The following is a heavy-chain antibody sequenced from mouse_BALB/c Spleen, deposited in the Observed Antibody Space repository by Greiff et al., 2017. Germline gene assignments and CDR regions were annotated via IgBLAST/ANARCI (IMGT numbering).Heavy chain of an antibody. V-gene: IGHV5-12-1*01. Sequence: EVKLMESGGGLVKPGGSLKLSCAASGFAFSSYDMSWVRQTPEKRLEWVAYISSGGGSTYYPDTVKGRFTISRDNAKNTLYLQMSALKSEDTAMCFCARLDVYSLYAIDTWGVRASETVSS. CDR2: ISSGGGST. J-gene: IGHJ4*01. CDR1: GFAFSSYD. CDR3: ARLDVYSLYAIDT. D-gene: IGHD2-3*01.